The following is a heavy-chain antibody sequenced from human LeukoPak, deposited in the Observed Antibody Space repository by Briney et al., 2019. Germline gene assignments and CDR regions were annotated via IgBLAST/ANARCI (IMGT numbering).Heavy chain of an antibody. V-gene: IGHV1-3*01. D-gene: IGHD5-24*01. CDR2: INAGNGNT. CDR3: ARGCRDGYNWYFDY. CDR1: GYTLTSYA. Sequence: ASVKVSCKASGYTLTSYAMHWVRQAPGQRLEWMGWINAGNGNTKYSQKFQGRVTITRDTSASTAYMELSSLRSEDTAVYYCARGCRDGYNWYFDYWGQGTLVTVSS. J-gene: IGHJ4*02.